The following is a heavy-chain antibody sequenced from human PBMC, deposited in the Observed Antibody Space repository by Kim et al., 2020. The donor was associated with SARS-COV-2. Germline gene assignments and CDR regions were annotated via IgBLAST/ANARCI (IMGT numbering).Heavy chain of an antibody. Sequence: GGSLRLSCAASGFTFSSYAMSWVRQAPGKGLEWVSAISGSCGSTYYADSVKGRFTISRDNSQNTLYLQMNSLRAEDTAVYYCAKQNYYDSSGSDYWGQGTLVTVSS. CDR1: GFTFSSYA. CDR2: ISGSCGST. V-gene: IGHV3-23*01. J-gene: IGHJ4*02. CDR3: AKQNYYDSSGSDY. D-gene: IGHD3-22*01.